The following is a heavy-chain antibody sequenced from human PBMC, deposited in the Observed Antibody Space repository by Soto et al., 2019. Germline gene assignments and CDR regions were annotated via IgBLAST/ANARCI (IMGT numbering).Heavy chain of an antibody. D-gene: IGHD3-22*01. Sequence: GSLRLSCAASGFTFSSYAMHWVRQAPGKGLEYVSAISSNGGSTYYANSVKGRFTISRDNSKNTLYLQMGSLRAEDMAVYYCAREESYYDSSGYGYWGQGTLVTVSS. J-gene: IGHJ4*02. CDR1: GFTFSSYA. V-gene: IGHV3-64*01. CDR2: ISSNGGST. CDR3: AREESYYDSSGYGY.